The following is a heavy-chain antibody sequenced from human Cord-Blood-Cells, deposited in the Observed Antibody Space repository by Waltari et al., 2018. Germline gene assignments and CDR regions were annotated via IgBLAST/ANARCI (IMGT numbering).Heavy chain of an antibody. D-gene: IGHD4-17*01. CDR2: IYYTGST. Sequence: QVPLPESGPGLEPPSQTLSRTRTVSGGSISSGGYYCSGIRHHPGKGLGWMGYIYYTGSTYYNPSLKSRVTISGDTSKNQFSLKLSSVTAADTAVYYCAMATVTTLSDYWGQGTLVTVSS. J-gene: IGHJ4*02. CDR1: GGSISSGGYY. V-gene: IGHV4-31*03. CDR3: AMATVTTLSDY.